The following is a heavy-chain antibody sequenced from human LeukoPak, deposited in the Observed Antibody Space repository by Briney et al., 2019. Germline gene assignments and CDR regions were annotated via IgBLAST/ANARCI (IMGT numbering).Heavy chain of an antibody. CDR1: GGSFSGYY. J-gene: IGHJ4*02. V-gene: IGHV4-34*01. CDR3: ARGAYYYDSSGYYFPRLYYFDY. CDR2: INHSGST. Sequence: SETLSLTCAVYGGSFSGYYWSWIRQPPGKGLEWIGEINHSGSTNYNPSLKSRVTISVDTSKNQFSLKLSSVTAADTAVYYCARGAYYYDSSGYYFPRLYYFDYWGQGTLVTVSS. D-gene: IGHD3-22*01.